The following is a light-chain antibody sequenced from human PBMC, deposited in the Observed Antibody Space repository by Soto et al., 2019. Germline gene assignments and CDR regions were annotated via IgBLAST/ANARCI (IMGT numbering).Light chain of an antibody. V-gene: IGKV2-30*02. CDR1: QSLVHRDGDTY. Sequence: DIVMTQSPLSPPVTLGQPASISCRSSQSLVHRDGDTYLTWFQQRPGQSPRRLIYKVSNRDSGVPDRFSGSESGTDFTLKISRVEAEDVGVYYCMQGTHWPYTFGQGTKLEIK. CDR2: KVS. J-gene: IGKJ2*01. CDR3: MQGTHWPYT.